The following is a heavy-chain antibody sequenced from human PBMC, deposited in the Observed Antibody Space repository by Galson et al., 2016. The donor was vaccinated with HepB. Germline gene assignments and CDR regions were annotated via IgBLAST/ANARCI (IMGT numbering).Heavy chain of an antibody. V-gene: IGHV4-59*08. CDR1: GGSIRGYY. Sequence: SETLSLTCSVSGGSIRGYYWSWIRQPPGKRLELIGYIYSSGSTDPNPSLKRRVTLSVDTSKNQFSLRLRSVTAADTAVYYCARHLGNRLPASSWFDPGGQGTLVTVSS. J-gene: IGHJ5*02. CDR3: ARHLGNRLPASSWFDP. D-gene: IGHD7-27*01. CDR2: IYSSGST.